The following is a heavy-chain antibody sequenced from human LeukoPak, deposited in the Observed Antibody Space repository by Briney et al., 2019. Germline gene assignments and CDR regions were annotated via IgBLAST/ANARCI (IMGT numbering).Heavy chain of an antibody. V-gene: IGHV1-69*05. CDR3: ARIPDAGSRFDY. J-gene: IGHJ4*02. Sequence: GASVKVPCKASGGTFSSYAISWVRQAPGQGLEWMGGIIPIFGTANYAQKFQGRVTITTDESTSTAYMELSSLRSEDTAVYYCARIPDAGSRFDYWGQGTLVTVSS. CDR2: IIPIFGTA. CDR1: GGTFSSYA.